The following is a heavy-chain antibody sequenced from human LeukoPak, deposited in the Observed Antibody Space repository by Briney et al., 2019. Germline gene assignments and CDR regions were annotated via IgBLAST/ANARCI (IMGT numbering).Heavy chain of an antibody. CDR3: AKVLTIYSGYEDY. J-gene: IGHJ4*02. CDR2: ISGSGGST. Sequence: GGSLRLSCAASGFTFSSYWMSWVRQAPGKGLEWVSAISGSGGSTYYADSVKGRFTISRDNSKNTLYLQMNSLRAEDTAVYYCAKVLTIYSGYEDYWGQGTLVTVSS. CDR1: GFTFSSYW. D-gene: IGHD5-12*01. V-gene: IGHV3-23*01.